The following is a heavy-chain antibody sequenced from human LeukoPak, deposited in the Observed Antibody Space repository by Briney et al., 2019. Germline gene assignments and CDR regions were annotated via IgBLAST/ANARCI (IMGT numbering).Heavy chain of an antibody. CDR1: GFTFSSYA. CDR2: ISGSGGST. D-gene: IGHD3-16*02. J-gene: IGHJ2*01. Sequence: EGSLRLSCAASGFTFSSYAMSGVRQAPGKGLEWVSAISGSGGSTYYADSVKGRFTISRDNSKNTLYLQMNSLRAEDTAVYYCAKAPPVMITFGGVIASYWYFDLWGRGTLVTVSS. CDR3: AKAPPVMITFGGVIASYWYFDL. V-gene: IGHV3-23*01.